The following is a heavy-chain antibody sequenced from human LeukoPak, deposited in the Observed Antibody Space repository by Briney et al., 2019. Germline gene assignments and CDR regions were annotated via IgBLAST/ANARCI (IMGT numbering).Heavy chain of an antibody. CDR1: GGSISSYC. CDR2: ISYSGST. V-gene: IGHV4-59*01. Sequence: SETLSLTCTVSGGSISSYCWSWIRQPPGKGLEWIGYISYSGSTNFNPSLKSRVTISVDTSKNQFSLKLNSVTAADTAVYYCAREGTAGTNLNWFDPWGQGTLVTVSS. J-gene: IGHJ5*02. CDR3: AREGTAGTNLNWFDP. D-gene: IGHD1-1*01.